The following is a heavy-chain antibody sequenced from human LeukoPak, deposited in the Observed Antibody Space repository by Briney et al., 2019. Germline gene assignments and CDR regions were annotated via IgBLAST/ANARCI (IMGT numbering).Heavy chain of an antibody. J-gene: IGHJ5*02. CDR1: GFTFSSYA. CDR2: ISGSGGST. Sequence: HPGGSLRLSCAASGFTFSSYAMCWVRQAPGKGLEWVSAISGSGGSTYYADSVKGRFTISRDNSKNTLYLQMNSLRAEDTAVYYCAKDRDIVYDYVWGSYRPIPWGQGTLVTVSS. CDR3: AKDRDIVYDYVWGSYRPIP. V-gene: IGHV3-23*01. D-gene: IGHD3-16*02.